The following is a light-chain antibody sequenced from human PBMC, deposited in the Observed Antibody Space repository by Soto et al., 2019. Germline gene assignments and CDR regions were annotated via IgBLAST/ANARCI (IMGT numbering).Light chain of an antibody. Sequence: DVVMTQSPLSLPVTLGQPASISCRSNQSLVYSDGNTYLNWFQQRPGQSPRRLIYRVSNRDSGVPDRFSGSGSGTDFSLKISRVEAEDVGVYYCMQGTDWPPITFGQGTRLEIK. CDR2: RVS. J-gene: IGKJ5*01. CDR3: MQGTDWPPIT. CDR1: QSLVYSDGNTY. V-gene: IGKV2-30*01.